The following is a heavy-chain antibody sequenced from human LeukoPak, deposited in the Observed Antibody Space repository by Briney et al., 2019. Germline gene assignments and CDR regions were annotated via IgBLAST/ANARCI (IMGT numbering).Heavy chain of an antibody. J-gene: IGHJ3*02. Sequence: PSETLSLTCTVSGGSIRNYYWSWIRQSPGKGLEWIGYINYSGTANYNPSLKSRATISLDTSKNRFALKLNSVTAADTAVYYCATSVRLLHYAFDIWGQGTMVTVSS. CDR3: ATSVRLLHYAFDI. V-gene: IGHV4-59*01. CDR2: INYSGTA. D-gene: IGHD2-21*02. CDR1: GGSIRNYY.